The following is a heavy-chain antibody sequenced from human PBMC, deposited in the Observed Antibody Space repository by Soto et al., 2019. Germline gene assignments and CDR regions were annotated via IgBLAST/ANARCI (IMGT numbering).Heavy chain of an antibody. CDR1: GGSINSYY. CDR3: ARDRGDNYFGSGLDPFDI. J-gene: IGHJ3*02. CDR2: VYYSGTT. D-gene: IGHD3-10*01. Sequence: QVQLQESGPGLVKPSETLSLTCSVSGGSINSYYWSWIRQPPGKGLEWLGYVYYSGTTNYSPSLGSRVTISVATSKNQLLLRMNYVTAADTAVYYCARDRGDNYFGSGLDPFDIWGQGTMVTVSA. V-gene: IGHV4-59*01.